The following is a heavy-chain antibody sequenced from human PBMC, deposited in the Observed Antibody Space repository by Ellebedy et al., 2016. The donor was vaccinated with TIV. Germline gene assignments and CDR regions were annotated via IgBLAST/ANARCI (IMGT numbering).Heavy chain of an antibody. Sequence: GESLKISXAASGFTFSTYHMNWVRQAPGKGLEWVSSIPSSGRYIYYAGSVKGRFTVSRDNAKNSLYLQMNSLRAEDTAVYYCARHLDGSTLDYWGQGTLVTVSS. CDR3: ARHLDGSTLDY. J-gene: IGHJ4*02. CDR2: IPSSGRYI. V-gene: IGHV3-21*01. CDR1: GFTFSTYH. D-gene: IGHD2-2*01.